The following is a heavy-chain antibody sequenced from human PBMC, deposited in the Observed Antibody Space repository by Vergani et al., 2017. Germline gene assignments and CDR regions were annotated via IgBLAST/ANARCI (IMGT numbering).Heavy chain of an antibody. CDR1: GFTFDDYA. Sequence: EVQLVESGGGLVQPGRSLRLSCAASGFTFDDYAMHWVRQAPGKGLEWVSGISWNSGSIGYADSVKGRFTISRDNAKNSLYLQMNSLRAEDTALYYCAKAVGWELPIYFDYWGQGTLVTVSS. J-gene: IGHJ4*02. D-gene: IGHD1-26*01. CDR2: ISWNSGSI. CDR3: AKAVGWELPIYFDY. V-gene: IGHV3-9*01.